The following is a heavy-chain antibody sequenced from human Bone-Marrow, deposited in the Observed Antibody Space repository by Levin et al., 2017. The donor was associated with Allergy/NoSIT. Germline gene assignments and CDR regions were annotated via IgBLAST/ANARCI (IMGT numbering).Heavy chain of an antibody. CDR3: ARVRSLGYCSSTSCYSSWFDP. CDR2: INHSGST. Sequence: PSETLSLTCAVYGGSFSGYYWSWIRQPPGKGLEWIGEINHSGSTNYNPSLKSRVTISVDTSKNQFSLKLSSVTAADTAVYYCARVRSLGYCSSTSCYSSWFDPWGQGTLVTVSS. D-gene: IGHD2-2*01. CDR1: GGSFSGYY. V-gene: IGHV4-34*01. J-gene: IGHJ5*02.